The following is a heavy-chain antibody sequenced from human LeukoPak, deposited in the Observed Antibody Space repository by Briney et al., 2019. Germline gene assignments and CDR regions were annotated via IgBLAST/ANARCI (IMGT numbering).Heavy chain of an antibody. CDR3: ARVQLPDVTGAFDI. CDR1: GDSISSYY. J-gene: IGHJ3*02. D-gene: IGHD5-24*01. Sequence: PSETLSLTCTVFGDSISSYYWRWIRQAAGKALEWIGRIHTNGRIDYNPSLKSRVSMSIDTSKNRFSLKVTSVTAADTAVYYCARVQLPDVTGAFDIWGQGTMVTVSS. CDR2: IHTNGRI. V-gene: IGHV4-4*07.